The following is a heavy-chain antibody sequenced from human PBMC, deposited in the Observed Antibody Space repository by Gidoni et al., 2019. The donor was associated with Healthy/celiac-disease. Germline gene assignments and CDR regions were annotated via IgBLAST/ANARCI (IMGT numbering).Heavy chain of an antibody. D-gene: IGHD6-13*01. CDR3: ARYSSSWQRNWYCDL. CDR2: IRAYNGNT. V-gene: IGHV1-18*01. CDR1: GYTFTSYG. Sequence: QVQLVQSGAEVKKPGASVKVSCKASGYTFTSYGISWVRQAPGQGLEWMGWIRAYNGNTNYAQKLQGRVTMTTDTATSTAYMELRSLRSDDTAVYYCARYSSSWQRNWYCDLWGRGTLVTVSS. J-gene: IGHJ2*01.